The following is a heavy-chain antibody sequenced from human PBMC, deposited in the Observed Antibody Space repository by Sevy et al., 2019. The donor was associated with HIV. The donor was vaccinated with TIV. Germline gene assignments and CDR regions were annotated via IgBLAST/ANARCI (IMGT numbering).Heavy chain of an antibody. D-gene: IGHD5-18*01. CDR2: FNEHGGRL. CDR1: GFTFSDSW. V-gene: IGHV3-7*01. CDR3: ARDRAYSALDY. J-gene: IGHJ4*02. Sequence: GGSLRLSCVASGFTFSDSWMTWVRQPPGKGLERIAFFNEHGGRLGYVDSVRGRFTISRENTKSSLYLQMNSLRAEDTAVYFCARDRAYSALDYWGQGNLVTVSS.